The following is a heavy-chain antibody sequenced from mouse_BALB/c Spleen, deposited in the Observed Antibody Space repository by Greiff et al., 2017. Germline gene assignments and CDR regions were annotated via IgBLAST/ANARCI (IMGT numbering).Heavy chain of an antibody. D-gene: IGHD2-14*01. CDR2: IYPGDGDT. V-gene: IGHV1-80*01. CDR3: ARGAYRYDGDYYAMDY. J-gene: IGHJ4*01. Sequence: QVHVKQSGAELVRPGSSVKISCKASGYAFSCYWMNWVKQRPGQGLEWIGQIYPGDGDTNYNGKFKGKATLTADKSSSTAYMQLSSLTYEETAVYFCARGAYRYDGDYYAMDYWGQGTSVTVSS. CDR1: GYAFSCYW.